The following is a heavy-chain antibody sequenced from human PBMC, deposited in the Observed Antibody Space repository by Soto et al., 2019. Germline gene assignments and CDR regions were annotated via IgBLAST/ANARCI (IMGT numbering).Heavy chain of an antibody. CDR3: ARGLSVSRLSSDFDY. J-gene: IGHJ4*02. CDR1: GFTFSSYG. CDR2: IWYDGSNK. V-gene: IGHV3-33*01. Sequence: GGSLRLSCAASGFTFSSYGMHWVRQAPGKGLEWVAVIWYDGSNKYYADSVKGRFTISRDNSKNTLYLQMNSLRAEDTAVYYCARGLSVSRLSSDFDYWGQGTLVTVSS. D-gene: IGHD3-16*02.